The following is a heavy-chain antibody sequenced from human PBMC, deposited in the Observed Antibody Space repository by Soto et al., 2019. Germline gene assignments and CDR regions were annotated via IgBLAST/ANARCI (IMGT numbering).Heavy chain of an antibody. CDR1: GTSISNYY. Sequence: SETLSLTCTVSGTSISNYYWNWIRQSPGKRLEWIGYIYYIGNSKYNPSLEGRVTISLDTSKSQFSLKLTSVTAADTAVYYCARRRFGELSDFAYWGQGALVTVSS. D-gene: IGHD3-10*01. V-gene: IGHV4-59*08. CDR2: IYYIGNS. CDR3: ARRRFGELSDFAY. J-gene: IGHJ4*02.